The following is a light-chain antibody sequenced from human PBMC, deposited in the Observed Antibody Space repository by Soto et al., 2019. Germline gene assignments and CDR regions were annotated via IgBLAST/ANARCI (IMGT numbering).Light chain of an antibody. CDR3: QQYGNYPYT. J-gene: IGKJ2*01. V-gene: IGKV1-16*01. Sequence: DIQMTQSPSSLSASVGDRVTLTCRASQGITDRLTWFQQKPGKAPKSLIYDASTLQYGVPSRFSGGGSGTDFTLTISSVQPEDSATYYCQQYGNYPYTFGLGTKLEIK. CDR2: DAS. CDR1: QGITDR.